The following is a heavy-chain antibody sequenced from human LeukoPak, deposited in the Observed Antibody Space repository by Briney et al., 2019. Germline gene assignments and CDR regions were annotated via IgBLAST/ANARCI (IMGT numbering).Heavy chain of an antibody. J-gene: IGHJ6*02. CDR3: ARHAAIGARLYYYYGMDV. Sequence: SETLSLTCTVSVGSISSYCWSWIRQPPGKGLEWVGDIYYSVSTNYNPSLKSRFTIPVDTSKNQVSPKLTYVSAADTAVYYCARHAAIGARLYYYYGMDVWGQGTTVTVSS. D-gene: IGHD6-6*01. CDR1: VGSISSYC. V-gene: IGHV4-59*08. CDR2: IYYSVST.